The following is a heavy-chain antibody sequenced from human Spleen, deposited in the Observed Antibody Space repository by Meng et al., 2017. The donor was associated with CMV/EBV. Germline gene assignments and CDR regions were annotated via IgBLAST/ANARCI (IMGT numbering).Heavy chain of an antibody. CDR3: ATYYDLWGP. Sequence: SETLSLTCTVSGGSVSRSSYYWGWIRQPPGKGLEWIGSLYYTGITYYNPSLKSRVTISVDTSKNQFSLKLSSVTAADTAVYYCATYYDLWGPWGQGTLVTVSS. J-gene: IGHJ5*02. D-gene: IGHD3-3*01. CDR1: GGSVSRSSYY. CDR2: LYYTGIT. V-gene: IGHV4-39*01.